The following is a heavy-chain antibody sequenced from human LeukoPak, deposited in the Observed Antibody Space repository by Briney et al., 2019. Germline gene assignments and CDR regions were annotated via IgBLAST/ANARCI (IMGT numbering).Heavy chain of an antibody. D-gene: IGHD3-22*01. CDR1: GFTFSTYG. CDR2: ISNDGITQ. J-gene: IGHJ4*02. CDR3: ARDIWDNSGYYTDY. V-gene: IGHV3-33*01. Sequence: PGRSLRLSCAASGFTFSTYGFHWVRQAPGEGLEWAAFISNDGITQYYAESVKGRFTISRDNSKNTLYLQMNNLRAEDTALYYCARDIWDNSGYYTDYWGQGTLVTVSS.